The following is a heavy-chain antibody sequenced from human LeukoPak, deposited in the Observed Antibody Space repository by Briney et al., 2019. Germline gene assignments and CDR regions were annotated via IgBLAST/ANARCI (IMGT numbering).Heavy chain of an antibody. J-gene: IGHJ4*02. CDR1: GFTFDDYG. V-gene: IGHV3-20*04. CDR2: INWNGGST. D-gene: IGHD3-22*01. Sequence: GGSLRLSCAASGFTFDDYGMSWVRQAPGKGLEWVSGINWNGGSTGYADSVKGRFTISRDNAKNSLYLQMNTLRAEDTAVYYCARDRHKYNYDSGGYPPYWGQGTLVTVSS. CDR3: ARDRHKYNYDSGGYPPY.